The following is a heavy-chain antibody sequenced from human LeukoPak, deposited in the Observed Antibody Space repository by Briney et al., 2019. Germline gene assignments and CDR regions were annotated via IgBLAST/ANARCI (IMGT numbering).Heavy chain of an antibody. V-gene: IGHV3-33*01. Sequence: GGSLRLSCAASGFTFSSYGMHWVRQAPGKGLEWVAVIWYDGSNKYYADSVKGRFTISRDNSKNTLYLQMNSLRAEDTAVYYCARSGSSNTPYYYYGMDVWGQGTTVTVSS. CDR2: IWYDGSNK. J-gene: IGHJ6*02. D-gene: IGHD2-2*01. CDR1: GFTFSSYG. CDR3: ARSGSSNTPYYYYGMDV.